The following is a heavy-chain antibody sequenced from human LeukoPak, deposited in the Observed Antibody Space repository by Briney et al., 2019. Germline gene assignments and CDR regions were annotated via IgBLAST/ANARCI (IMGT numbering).Heavy chain of an antibody. J-gene: IGHJ4*02. CDR1: GYSFTSYW. D-gene: IGHD2-15*01. CDR3: ARPGIYCSGGSCYFDY. Sequence: GESLKISCKGSGYSFTSYWIGWVRQMPGKGLEWMGIIYPGDSDTRYSPSFQGQVTISADKSISTAYLQWSSLKASDTAMYYFARPGIYCSGGSCYFDYWGQGTLVTVSS. CDR2: IYPGDSDT. V-gene: IGHV5-51*01.